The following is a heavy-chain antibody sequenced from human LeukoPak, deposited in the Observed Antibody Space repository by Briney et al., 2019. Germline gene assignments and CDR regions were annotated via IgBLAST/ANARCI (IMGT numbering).Heavy chain of an antibody. CDR3: ASRSSSWYPLRY. CDR1: GGSFSGYY. D-gene: IGHD6-13*01. CDR2: INHSGST. Sequence: PSETLSLTCAVYGGSFSGYYWSWIRQPPGKGLEWIGEINHSGSTNYNPSLKSRVTISVDTSKNQFSLKLSSATAADTAVYYCASRSSSWYPLRYWGQGTLVTVSS. J-gene: IGHJ4*02. V-gene: IGHV4-34*01.